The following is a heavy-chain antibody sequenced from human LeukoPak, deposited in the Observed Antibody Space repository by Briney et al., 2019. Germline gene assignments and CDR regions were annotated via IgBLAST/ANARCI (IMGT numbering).Heavy chain of an antibody. Sequence: PGGSLRLSCAASGFTFSNAWMSWVRQAPGKGLEWVGRIKSKTDGGTTEYAAPVKGRFTISRDDSKNTLYLQMNSLKTEDTAVYYCTTDSLVPAAMPNIWFVPWAQETVVSV. V-gene: IGHV3-15*01. D-gene: IGHD2-2*01. CDR1: GFTFSNAW. CDR2: IKSKTDGGTT. CDR3: TTDSLVPAAMPNIWFVP. J-gene: IGHJ5*02.